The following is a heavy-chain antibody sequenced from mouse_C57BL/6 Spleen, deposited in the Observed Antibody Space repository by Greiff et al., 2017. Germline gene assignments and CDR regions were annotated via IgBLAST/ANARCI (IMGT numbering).Heavy chain of an antibody. D-gene: IGHD2-1*01. Sequence: EVNVVESGGGLVKPGGSLKLSCAASGFTFSDYGMHWVRQAPEKGLEWVAYISSGSSTTYYAETVKGRFTISRDNAKTTLFLQMTSLRSEDTAMYYCAGYYGTLYAMDYWGQGTSVTVSS. J-gene: IGHJ4*01. CDR2: ISSGSSTT. CDR1: GFTFSDYG. V-gene: IGHV5-17*01. CDR3: AGYYGTLYAMDY.